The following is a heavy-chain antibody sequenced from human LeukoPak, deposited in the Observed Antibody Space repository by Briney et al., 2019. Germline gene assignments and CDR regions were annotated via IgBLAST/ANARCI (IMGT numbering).Heavy chain of an antibody. CDR1: RFIFRNYA. CDR3: AKADATIGGAFDT. J-gene: IGHJ3*02. CDR2: ISGTADSK. Sequence: GGSLRLSCAASRFIFRNYAMSWVRQAPGRGLECLSIISGTADSKYYADSVKGRFTISRDNPRSTLYLEMNILRAEDTAVYYCAKADATIGGAFDTWGQGTMVIVSS. V-gene: IGHV3-23*01. D-gene: IGHD3-16*01.